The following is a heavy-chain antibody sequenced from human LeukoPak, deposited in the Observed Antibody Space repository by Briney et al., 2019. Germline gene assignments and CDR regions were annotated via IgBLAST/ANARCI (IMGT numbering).Heavy chain of an antibody. CDR2: ISGSGEST. V-gene: IGHV3-23*01. Sequence: GGSLRLSCAASGFTSSSYSMNWVRQAPGKGPEWVSGISGSGESTYYADSVKGRFTISRDNSKNMVFLQMNSLGAADTAVYSCARGKRGVYYYYGMDVWGQGTTVTVSS. D-gene: IGHD2-8*01. CDR1: GFTSSSYS. J-gene: IGHJ6*02. CDR3: ARGKRGVYYYYGMDV.